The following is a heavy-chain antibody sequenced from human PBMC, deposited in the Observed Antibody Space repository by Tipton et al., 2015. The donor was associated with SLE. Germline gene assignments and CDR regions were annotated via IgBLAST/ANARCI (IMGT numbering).Heavy chain of an antibody. D-gene: IGHD2-15*01. V-gene: IGHV3-48*01. Sequence: QLVQSGGGLVQPGGSLKLSCAASGFTFSSYNMNWVRQAPGKGLEWVSYISTTGNTIYYADSVKGRFTISRDNAKNMVYLQINDLRVEDTAVYYCASGTLRLGRGYYGLDVWGQGTTVTVSS. CDR2: ISTTGNTI. CDR3: ASGTLRLGRGYYGLDV. CDR1: GFTFSSYN. J-gene: IGHJ6*02.